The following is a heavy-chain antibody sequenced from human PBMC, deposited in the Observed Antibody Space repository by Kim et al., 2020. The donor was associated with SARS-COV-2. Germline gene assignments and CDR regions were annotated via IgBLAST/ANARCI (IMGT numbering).Heavy chain of an antibody. D-gene: IGHD3-10*01. Sequence: DSGKGRFTISRDNSRNTLYLQMNSLRAEDTAIYYCAKMFGSGTYYNYPDYWGQGTLVTVSS. J-gene: IGHJ4*02. V-gene: IGHV3-23*01. CDR3: AKMFGSGTYYNYPDY.